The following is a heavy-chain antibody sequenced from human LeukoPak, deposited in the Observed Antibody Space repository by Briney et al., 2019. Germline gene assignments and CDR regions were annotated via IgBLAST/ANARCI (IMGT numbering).Heavy chain of an antibody. V-gene: IGHV3-21*01. CDR1: GFTFSSYS. CDR3: ARDYGPNYFDY. CDR2: ISSSSSYI. Sequence: GGSLRLSCAASGFTFSSYSMNWVRQAPGKGLEWVSSISSSSSYIYYADSVKGRFTISRGNAKNSLYLQMNSLGAEDTAVYYCARDYGPNYFDYWGQGTLVTVSS. D-gene: IGHD3-16*01. J-gene: IGHJ4*02.